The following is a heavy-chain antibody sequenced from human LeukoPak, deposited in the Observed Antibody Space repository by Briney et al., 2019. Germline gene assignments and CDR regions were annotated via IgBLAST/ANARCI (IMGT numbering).Heavy chain of an antibody. CDR1: GYTXTGYY. D-gene: IGHD5-12*01. Sequence: VKVSCXXXGYTXTGYYMHWVRQAPGQGLEWMGWINPNSGGTNYAQKFQGWVTMTRDTSISTAYMELSRLRSDDTAVYYCARSEVATIMVYGYWGQGTLVTVSS. CDR2: INPNSGGT. J-gene: IGHJ4*02. V-gene: IGHV1-2*04. CDR3: ARSEVATIMVYGY.